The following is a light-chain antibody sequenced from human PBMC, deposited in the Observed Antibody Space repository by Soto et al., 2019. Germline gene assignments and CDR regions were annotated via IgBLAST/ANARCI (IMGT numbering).Light chain of an antibody. CDR2: GAS. J-gene: IGKJ4*01. CDR1: QSVSSN. Sequence: EIVTTQSPSTLSVSPWERATLSCRASQSVSSNLAWYQQKPGQAPRLLIYGASTRATGIPARFSGSGSGTEFTLTISSLQSEDFAVYYCQQYNSWPLPVGGGTKVDI. V-gene: IGKV3-15*01. CDR3: QQYNSWPLP.